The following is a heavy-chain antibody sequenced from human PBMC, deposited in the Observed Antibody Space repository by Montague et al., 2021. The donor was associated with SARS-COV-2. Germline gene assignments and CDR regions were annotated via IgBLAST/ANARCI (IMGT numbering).Heavy chain of an antibody. CDR2: IGTAGDT. D-gene: IGHD4-23*01. V-gene: IGHV3-13*01. CDR1: GFTFSSCD. CDR3: ARAGLGGAYYYYYGMDV. J-gene: IGHJ6*02. Sequence: SLRLSCAASGFTFSSCDMHWVRQATGKGLDWVSAIGTAGDTYYLGSVKGRFTISRENAKNSLYLQMNSLRAGDTAVYYCARAGLGGAYYYYYGMDVWGQGTTVTVSS.